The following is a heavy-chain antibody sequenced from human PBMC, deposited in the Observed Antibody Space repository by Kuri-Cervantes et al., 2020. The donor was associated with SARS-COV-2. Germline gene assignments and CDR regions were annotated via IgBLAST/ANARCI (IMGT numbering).Heavy chain of an antibody. J-gene: IGHJ6*02. CDR2: IYYSGST. V-gene: IGHV4-59*01. CDR1: GGSISSYY. CDR3: ARHTPSYYDFWSGYLIYYGMDV. D-gene: IGHD3-3*01. Sequence: SETLSPTCTVSGGSISSYYWSWIRQPPGKGLEWIGYIYYSGSTNYNPSLKSRVTISVDTSKNQFSLKLSSVTAAATAVYYCARHTPSYYDFWSGYLIYYGMDVWGQGTTVTVSS.